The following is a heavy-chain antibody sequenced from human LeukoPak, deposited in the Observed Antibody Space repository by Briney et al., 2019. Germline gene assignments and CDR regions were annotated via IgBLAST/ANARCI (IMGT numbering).Heavy chain of an antibody. J-gene: IGHJ6*03. CDR1: GFTFDDYG. Sequence: PGGSLRLSCAASGFTFDDYGMSWVRQAPWKGLEWVSGISGNGGSTGYADSVKGRFTISRDNAKNSLYLQMNSLRAEDTALYYCARAFGSYGYPTDYYYYYYMDVWGKGTTVTVSS. CDR3: ARAFGSYGYPTDYYYYYYMDV. V-gene: IGHV3-20*04. D-gene: IGHD5-18*01. CDR2: ISGNGGST.